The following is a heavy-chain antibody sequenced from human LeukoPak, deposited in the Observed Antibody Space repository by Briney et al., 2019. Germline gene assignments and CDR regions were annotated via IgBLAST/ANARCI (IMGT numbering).Heavy chain of an antibody. V-gene: IGHV3-7*03. D-gene: IGHD4-23*01. CDR1: GFTFSSYW. CDR2: IKQDGSEK. Sequence: GGSLRLSCAASGFTFSSYWMSWVRQAPGKGLEWVANIKQDGSEKYYVDSVKGRFTISRDNAKNSLYLQMNSLRAEDTAVYYCAKALGYGGNSGGFDPWGQGTLVTVSS. J-gene: IGHJ5*02. CDR3: AKALGYGGNSGGFDP.